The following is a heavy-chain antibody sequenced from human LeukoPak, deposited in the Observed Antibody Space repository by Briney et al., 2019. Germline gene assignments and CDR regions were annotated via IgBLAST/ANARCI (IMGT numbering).Heavy chain of an antibody. CDR3: ATRPGYRAFDY. V-gene: IGHV3-23*01. CDR2: ISDSGGKT. D-gene: IGHD1-1*01. J-gene: IGHJ4*02. Sequence: PGGSLRLSCAASGFTFSSYGMNWVRQAPGKGLERVSVISDSGGKTHYADSVKGRFTISRDNSKNTLYLQMNSLRLEDTAVYYCATRPGYRAFDYWGRGTLVTVSS. CDR1: GFTFSSYG.